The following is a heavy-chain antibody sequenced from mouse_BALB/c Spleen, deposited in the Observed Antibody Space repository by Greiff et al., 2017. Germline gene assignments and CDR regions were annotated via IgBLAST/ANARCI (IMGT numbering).Heavy chain of an antibody. CDR2: IYPGNSDT. V-gene: IGHV1-5*01. Sequence: VQLQQSGTVLARPGASVKMSCKASGYSFTSYWMHWVKQRPGQGLEWIGAIYPGNSDTSYNQKFKGKAKLTAVTSASTAYMELSSLTNEDSAVYYCTRYYYGSRGAMDYWGQGTSVTVSS. CDR3: TRYYYGSRGAMDY. CDR1: GYSFTSYW. J-gene: IGHJ4*01. D-gene: IGHD1-1*01.